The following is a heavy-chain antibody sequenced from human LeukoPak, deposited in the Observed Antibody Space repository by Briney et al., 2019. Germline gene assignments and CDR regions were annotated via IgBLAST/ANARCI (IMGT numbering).Heavy chain of an antibody. Sequence: GASVKVSCKASGYTFTGYGIIWVRQAPGQGLEWMGWISAHNGNTKYTQEFQGRVTMTTDTSTSTAYMELRSLRSDDTAVYYCARKYGGFDYWGQGTLVTVSS. CDR3: ARKYGGFDY. CDR2: ISAHNGNT. CDR1: GYTFTGYG. D-gene: IGHD4/OR15-4a*01. V-gene: IGHV1-18*04. J-gene: IGHJ4*02.